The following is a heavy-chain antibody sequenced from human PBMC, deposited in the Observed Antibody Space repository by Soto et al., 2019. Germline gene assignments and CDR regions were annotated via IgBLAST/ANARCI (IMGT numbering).Heavy chain of an antibody. CDR3: ARDRSGGYYWFDP. CDR1: GYSITSGYH. V-gene: IGHV4-38-2*02. Sequence: SETLSLTCVVSGYSITSGYHWGWLRQSPGKGLELIGSVYYTGSGYYSPSLKSRVTISVDTSKNQFSLKLTSVTAADTAVYYCARDRSGGYYWFDPWGPGTTVTVPQ. J-gene: IGHJ5*02. CDR2: VYYTGSG. D-gene: IGHD1-26*01.